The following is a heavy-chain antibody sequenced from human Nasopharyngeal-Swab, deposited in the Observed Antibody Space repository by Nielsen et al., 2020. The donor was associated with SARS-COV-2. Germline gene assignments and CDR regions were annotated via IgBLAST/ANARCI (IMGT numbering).Heavy chain of an antibody. V-gene: IGHV3-21*01. CDR3: ARGSGAGGL. CDR1: GLTFSSYS. D-gene: IGHD6-19*01. Sequence: GGSLKISWAASGLTFSSYSMNWVRQAPGKGLEGVSSISSSSSYIYYADSVKGRFTISRDNAKNSLYLQMNSLRAEDTAVYYCARGSGAGGLWGQGTLVTVSS. J-gene: IGHJ4*02. CDR2: ISSSSSYI.